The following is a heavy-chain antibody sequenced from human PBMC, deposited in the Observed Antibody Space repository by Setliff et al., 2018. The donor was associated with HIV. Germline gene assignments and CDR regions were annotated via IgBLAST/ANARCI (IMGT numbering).Heavy chain of an antibody. CDR2: IYSSGST. Sequence: SETLSLTCTVSGGSISSNYWSWIRQPPGQGLEWIGYIYSSGSTNYNPSLKSRVTISVDTSKNLFALNLTSVTAADTAVYYCARMYSGYDWSPAGARTGYFDYWGQGTLVTVSS. D-gene: IGHD5-12*01. J-gene: IGHJ4*02. V-gene: IGHV4-59*08. CDR1: GGSISSNY. CDR3: ARMYSGYDWSPAGARTGYFDY.